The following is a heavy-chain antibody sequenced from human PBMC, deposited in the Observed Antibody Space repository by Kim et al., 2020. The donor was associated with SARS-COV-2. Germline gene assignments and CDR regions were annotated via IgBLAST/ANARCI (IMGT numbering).Heavy chain of an antibody. V-gene: IGHV3-11*06. CDR3: AREEYSSSWYYYYYGMDV. Sequence: KGRFTIARDNAKNSLYLQMNSLRAEETAVYYCAREEYSSSWYYYYYGMDVWGQGTTVTVSS. D-gene: IGHD6-13*01. J-gene: IGHJ6*02.